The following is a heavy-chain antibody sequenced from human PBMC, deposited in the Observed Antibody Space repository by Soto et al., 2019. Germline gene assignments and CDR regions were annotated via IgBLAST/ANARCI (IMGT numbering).Heavy chain of an antibody. V-gene: IGHV1-3*01. D-gene: IGHD3-16*01. CDR2: INAGNGNT. CDR1: GYTFTSYA. Sequence: QVQLVQSGAEVKKPGASVKVSCKASGYTFTSYAMHWVRQAPGPRLEWMGWINAGNGNTKYSQKFQGRVTITRDTSASTVYMELRSLRSEDTAVYYCARSRRLGWFGPWGQGTLVTVSS. J-gene: IGHJ5*02. CDR3: ARSRRLGWFGP.